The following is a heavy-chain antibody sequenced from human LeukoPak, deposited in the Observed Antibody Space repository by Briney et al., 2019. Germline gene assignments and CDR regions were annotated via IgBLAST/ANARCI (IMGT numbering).Heavy chain of an antibody. CDR2: IKSDGSNT. V-gene: IGHV3-74*01. CDR3: ARDPELNYYDNNGYSDY. J-gene: IGHJ4*02. Sequence: GGSLRLSCAASGFTFSSYWMHWVRQAPGKGLVWVSRIKSDGSNTSYADSVKGRFTISRDNAKNTLYLQMNSLTAEDTAVYYCARDPELNYYDNNGYSDYWGQGTLVTVSS. D-gene: IGHD3-22*01. CDR1: GFTFSSYW.